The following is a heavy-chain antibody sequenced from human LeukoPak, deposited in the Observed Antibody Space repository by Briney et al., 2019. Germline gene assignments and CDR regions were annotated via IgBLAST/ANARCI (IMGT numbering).Heavy chain of an antibody. CDR2: INHSGST. CDR1: GGSFSGYY. CDR3: ARFGGSYSY. J-gene: IGHJ4*02. Sequence: SETLSLIRAVYGGSFSGYYWSWIRQPPGKGLEWIGEINHSGSTNYNPSLKSRVTISVDTSKNQFSLKLSSVTAADTAVYYCARFGGSYSYWGQGTLVTVSS. D-gene: IGHD1-26*01. V-gene: IGHV4-34*01.